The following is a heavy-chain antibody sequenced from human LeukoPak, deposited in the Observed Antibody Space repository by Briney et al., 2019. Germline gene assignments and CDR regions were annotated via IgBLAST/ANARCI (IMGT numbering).Heavy chain of an antibody. Sequence: ASVKVSCKASGYTFTSYGISWVRQAPGQRLEWMGWISAYNGNTNYAQKLQGRVTMTTDTSTSTAYMELRSLRSDDTAVYYCARGITIFGAVHYYYMDVWGKGTTVTVSS. CDR3: ARGITIFGAVHYYYMDV. V-gene: IGHV1-18*01. J-gene: IGHJ6*03. CDR1: GYTFTSYG. D-gene: IGHD3-3*01. CDR2: ISAYNGNT.